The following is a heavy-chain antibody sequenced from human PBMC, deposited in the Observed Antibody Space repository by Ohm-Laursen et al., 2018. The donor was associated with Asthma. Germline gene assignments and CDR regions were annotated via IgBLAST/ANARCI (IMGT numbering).Heavy chain of an antibody. V-gene: IGHV4-31*03. CDR1: GGSISSGGYY. CDR2: IYYSGST. Sequence: TLSLTCTVSGGSISSGGYYWSWIRQHPGKGLEWIGYIYYSGSTYCNPSLKSRVTISVDTSKNQFSLKLSSVTAADTAVYYCARVGGVYDFWSGYFDYWGQGTLVTVSS. D-gene: IGHD3-3*01. CDR3: ARVGGVYDFWSGYFDY. J-gene: IGHJ4*02.